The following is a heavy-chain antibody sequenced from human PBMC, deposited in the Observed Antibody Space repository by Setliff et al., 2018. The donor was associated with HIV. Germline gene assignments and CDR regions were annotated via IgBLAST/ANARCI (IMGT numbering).Heavy chain of an antibody. CDR3: ARVRLSMVRGPFDAFDI. CDR1: GYTFTGYN. J-gene: IGHJ3*02. Sequence: ASVKVSCKASGYTFTGYNINWVRQATGQGLEWVQQATGQGLEWMGWMNPNSGNTDYAQKFQGRVTITRNTSISTAYMELSSLRSEDTAVYYCARVRLSMVRGPFDAFDIWGQGTMVTVSS. V-gene: IGHV1-8*03. D-gene: IGHD3-10*01. CDR2: MNPNSGNT.